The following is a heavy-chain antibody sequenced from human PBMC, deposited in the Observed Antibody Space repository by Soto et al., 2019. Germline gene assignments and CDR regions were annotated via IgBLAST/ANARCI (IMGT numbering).Heavy chain of an antibody. CDR2: IYYSGST. CDR3: AEGYDFWSG. D-gene: IGHD3-3*01. Sequence: LQPMSHTCCVADGCIRSIIYYRSWIRQPPGKGLEWIGYIYYSGSTNYNPSLKSRVTISVDTSKNQFSLKLSSVTAADTAVYYCAEGYDFWSGWGQGTLVTVSS. V-gene: IGHV4-61*05. CDR1: DGCIRSIIYY. J-gene: IGHJ4*02.